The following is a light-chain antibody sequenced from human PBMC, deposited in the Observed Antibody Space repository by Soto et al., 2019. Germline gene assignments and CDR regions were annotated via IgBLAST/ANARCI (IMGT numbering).Light chain of an antibody. J-gene: IGKJ5*01. CDR2: DAS. CDR3: QHYGSSPPIT. CDR1: QSVRGTS. V-gene: IGKV3-20*01. Sequence: DIVLTQSPGTLSLSPGERATLSCRASQSVRGTSLAWYQQKPGQAPRLLIYDASSRATGIPDRFSGGRSGTDFTLTISGLEPEDFAVDYCQHYGSSPPITFGQGTRLEIK.